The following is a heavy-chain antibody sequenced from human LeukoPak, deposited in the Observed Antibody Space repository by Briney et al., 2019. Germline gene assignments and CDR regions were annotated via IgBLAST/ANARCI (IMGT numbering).Heavy chain of an antibody. D-gene: IGHD3-10*02. CDR1: GFTFSSYE. CDR3: ARNVYNFDY. J-gene: IGHJ4*02. V-gene: IGHV3-48*03. Sequence: GGSLRLSCAASGFTFSSYEMNWVRQAPGKGLEWVSYISSSGSTIYYADSVQGRFTISRDNAQNSLYLQMSSLRAEDTAVYYCARNVYNFDYWGQGTLVTVSS. CDR2: ISSSGSTI.